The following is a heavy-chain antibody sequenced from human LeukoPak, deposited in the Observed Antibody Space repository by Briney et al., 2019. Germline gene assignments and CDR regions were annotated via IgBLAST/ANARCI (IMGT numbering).Heavy chain of an antibody. CDR1: GGSISSYY. CDR2: IYYSGST. J-gene: IGHJ3*02. D-gene: IGHD3-16*01. V-gene: IGHV4-59*01. Sequence: SETLSLTCTVSGGSISSYYWSWIRQPPGKGLEWVGYIYYSGSTNYNPSLKSRVTISVDTSKNQFSLKLSSVTAADTAVYYCARAQGNYDYVWGSYLFAFDIWGQGTMVTVSS. CDR3: ARAQGNYDYVWGSYLFAFDI.